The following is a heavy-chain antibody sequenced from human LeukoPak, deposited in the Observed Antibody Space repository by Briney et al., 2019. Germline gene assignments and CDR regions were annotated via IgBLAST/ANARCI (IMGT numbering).Heavy chain of an antibody. CDR1: GFTFSSYG. Sequence: PGRSLRLSCAASGFTFSSYGMHWVRQAPGKGLEWVAVIWYDGTNKYYADSVKGRFTISRDSSKNTIYLQMNSLRAEDTALYYCAKAAAAPGFDFWGQGTLVTVSS. CDR2: IWYDGTNK. D-gene: IGHD6-13*01. V-gene: IGHV3-33*06. J-gene: IGHJ4*02. CDR3: AKAAAAPGFDF.